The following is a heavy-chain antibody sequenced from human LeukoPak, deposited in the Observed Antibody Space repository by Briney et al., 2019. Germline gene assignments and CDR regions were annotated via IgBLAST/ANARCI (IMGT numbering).Heavy chain of an antibody. V-gene: IGHV4-61*02. J-gene: IGHJ5*02. Sequence: PSETLSLTCTVSGGSISSGSYYWSWIRQPAGKGLEWIGRIYTSGSTNYNPSHKSRVTISVDTSKNQFSLKLSSVTAADTAVYYCARDFRGYNWFDPWGQGTLVTVSS. CDR1: GGSISSGSYY. CDR3: ARDFRGYNWFDP. CDR2: IYTSGST.